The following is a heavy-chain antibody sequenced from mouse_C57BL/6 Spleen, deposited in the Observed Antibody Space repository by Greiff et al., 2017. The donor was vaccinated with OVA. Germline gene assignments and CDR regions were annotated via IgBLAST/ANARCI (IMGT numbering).Heavy chain of an antibody. CDR3: ARPGSSVYYAMDY. CDR1: GYTFTSYW. J-gene: IGHJ4*01. D-gene: IGHD1-1*01. Sequence: QVQLQQPGAELVKPGASVKLSCKASGYTFTSYWMHWVKQRPGQGLEWIGMIHPNSGSTNYNEKFKSKATLTVDKSSSTAYKQLSSLTSEDSAGYYCARPGSSVYYAMDYWGQGTSVTVSS. V-gene: IGHV1-64*01. CDR2: IHPNSGST.